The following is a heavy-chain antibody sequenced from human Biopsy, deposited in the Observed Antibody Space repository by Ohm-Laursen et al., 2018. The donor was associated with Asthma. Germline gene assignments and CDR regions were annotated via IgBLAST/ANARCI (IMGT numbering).Heavy chain of an antibody. CDR2: IFYSGAT. J-gene: IGHJ4*02. D-gene: IGHD5-12*01. V-gene: IGHV4-61*01. CDR1: GGSVSSDKYY. CDR3: ARGTIVAGIDY. Sequence: SETLSLTCSFSGGSVSSDKYYWSWIRQPPGKGLEWIAYIFYSGATNYNPALKSRVAQSIDTSKSQFSLRLNSLSAADTAVYYCARGTIVAGIDYWGRGTRVTVSS.